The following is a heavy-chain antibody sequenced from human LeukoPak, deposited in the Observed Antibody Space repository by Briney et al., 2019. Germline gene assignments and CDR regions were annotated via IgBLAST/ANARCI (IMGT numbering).Heavy chain of an antibody. D-gene: IGHD3-16*01. CDR1: GFTFSSYA. CDR3: ARDGGGDY. J-gene: IGHJ4*02. CDR2: ISGSGGGT. Sequence: GGSLRLSCAGSGFTFSSYAMSWVRQAPGKGLEWVSTISGSGGGTYYADSVKGRFTISRDNSKDTLYLQMNSLRAEDTAVYYCARDGGGDYWGQGTLVTASS. V-gene: IGHV3-23*01.